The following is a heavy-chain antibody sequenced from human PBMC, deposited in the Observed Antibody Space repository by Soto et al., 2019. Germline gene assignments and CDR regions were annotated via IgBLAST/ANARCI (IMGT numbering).Heavy chain of an antibody. D-gene: IGHD2-15*01. CDR1: GFTFSSYA. Sequence: QVQLVESGGGVVQPGRSLRLSCAASGFTFSSYAMHWVRQAPGKGLEWVAVISYDGSNKYYADSVKGRFTISRDNSKNTLYLQMNRLRAEDTAVYYCARGPYCSGGSCYSSGWFDPWGQGTLVTLSS. CDR3: ARGPYCSGGSCYSSGWFDP. CDR2: ISYDGSNK. J-gene: IGHJ5*02. V-gene: IGHV3-30-3*01.